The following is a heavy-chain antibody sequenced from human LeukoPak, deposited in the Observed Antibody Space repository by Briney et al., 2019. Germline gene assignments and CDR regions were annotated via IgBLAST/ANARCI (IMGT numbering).Heavy chain of an antibody. CDR2: INSGGTT. Sequence: GGSLRLSCAASGFTFTTYAMSWVRQAPGKGLEWISVINSGGTTYYADSVKGRFTISRDNSKNTLYLQMNSLRAEDTAVYYCAKMDSDYYIDFWGQGTLVTVSS. V-gene: IGHV3-23*01. CDR3: AKMDSDYYIDF. D-gene: IGHD3/OR15-3a*01. CDR1: GFTFTTYA. J-gene: IGHJ4*02.